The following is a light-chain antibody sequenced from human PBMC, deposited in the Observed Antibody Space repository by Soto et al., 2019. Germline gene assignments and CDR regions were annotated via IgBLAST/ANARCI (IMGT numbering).Light chain of an antibody. CDR1: QSVSSY. CDR3: QQRSNWPPTWT. CDR2: DAS. V-gene: IGKV3-11*01. Sequence: EIVLTQSPATLSLSPGERATLSCRASQSVSSYLAWYQHKPGQAPRLLIYDASKRATGIPARFSGSGSGTDLTLTISRLEPEDFAVYYCQQRSNWPPTWTFGQGTRVEIK. J-gene: IGKJ1*01.